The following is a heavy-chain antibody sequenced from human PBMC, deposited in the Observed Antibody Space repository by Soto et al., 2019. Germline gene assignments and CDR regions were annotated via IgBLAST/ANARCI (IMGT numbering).Heavy chain of an antibody. D-gene: IGHD6-6*01. J-gene: IGHJ5*02. CDR1: GGSISSGDYY. CDR3: ARERPDGARLDP. CDR2: IYYSGST. V-gene: IGHV4-30-4*01. Sequence: QVQLQESGPGLVKPSQTLSLTCTVSGGSISSGDYYWSWIRQPPGKALEWIGYIYYSGSTYYNPSLKSRVTISVATSKNQFSLKLSSVTAADTAVYYCARERPDGARLDPWGQGTLVTVSS.